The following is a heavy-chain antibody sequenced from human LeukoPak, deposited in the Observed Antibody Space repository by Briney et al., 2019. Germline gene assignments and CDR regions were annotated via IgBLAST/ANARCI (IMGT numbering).Heavy chain of an antibody. Sequence: GSLRLSCAGSGFTFSSYSMNWVRQAPGKGLEWIGEINHSGSTNYNPSLKGRVTISVDTSKNQFSLKLSSVTAADTAVYYCARGHYYDSSGYRLPDYWGQGTLVTVSS. V-gene: IGHV4-34*01. CDR1: GFTFSSYS. D-gene: IGHD3-22*01. J-gene: IGHJ4*02. CDR2: INHSGST. CDR3: ARGHYYDSSGYRLPDY.